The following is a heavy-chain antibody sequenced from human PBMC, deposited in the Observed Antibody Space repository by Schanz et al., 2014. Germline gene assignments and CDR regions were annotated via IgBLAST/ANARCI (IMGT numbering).Heavy chain of an antibody. V-gene: IGHV4-30-4*07. Sequence: QVQLQESGPRLVKPSQTLSLTCTVSGGSISSGAYSWSWIRQPPGKRPEWIGYIYSSGSTYYNPPRKSRVSMPIYPSKNQFSLKLSSVTAADTAVYSCARDRGMTTSDYYYGMDVWGQGPTVTVSS. D-gene: IGHD4-17*01. CDR3: ARDRGMTTSDYYYGMDV. CDR1: GGSISSGAYS. CDR2: IYSSGST. J-gene: IGHJ6*02.